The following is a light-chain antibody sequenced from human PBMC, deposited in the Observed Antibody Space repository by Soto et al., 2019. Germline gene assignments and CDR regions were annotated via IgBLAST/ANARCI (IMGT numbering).Light chain of an antibody. CDR2: EVT. CDR3: SSYTSSSTPYV. CDR1: SSDVGAYNY. J-gene: IGLJ1*01. Sequence: QSALTQPASVSGSPGQSITISCTGTSSDVGAYNYVSWYQHHPGKAPKLMIYEVTNRPSGVSNRFSGSKSGNTASLTISGLQAEDEADYYCSSYTSSSTPYVFGTGTKGTVL. V-gene: IGLV2-14*01.